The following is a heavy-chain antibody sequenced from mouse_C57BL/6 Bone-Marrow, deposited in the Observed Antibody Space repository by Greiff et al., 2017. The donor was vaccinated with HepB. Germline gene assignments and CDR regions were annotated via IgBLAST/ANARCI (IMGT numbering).Heavy chain of an antibody. J-gene: IGHJ4*01. Sequence: QVQLQQSGAELVRPGPSVKMSCKASGYTFTNYWIGWAKQRPGHGLEWIGDIYPGGGYTNYNEKFKGKATLTADKSSSTAYMQFSSLTSEDSAIYYCARWYDYDPYAMDYWGQGTSVTVSS. CDR2: IYPGGGYT. CDR3: ARWYDYDPYAMDY. CDR1: GYTFTNYW. D-gene: IGHD2-4*01. V-gene: IGHV1-63*01.